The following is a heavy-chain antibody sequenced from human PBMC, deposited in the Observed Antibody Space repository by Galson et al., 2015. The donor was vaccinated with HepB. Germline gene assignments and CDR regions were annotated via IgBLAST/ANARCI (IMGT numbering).Heavy chain of an antibody. Sequence: SLRLSCAASGFTFSSYAMSWVRQAPGKGLEWVSAISGSGGSTYYADSVKGRFTISRDNSKNTLYLQMNSLRAEDTAAYYCAKDGMSYYDSSGYYRYFQHWGQGTLVTVSS. CDR1: GFTFSSYA. D-gene: IGHD3-22*01. V-gene: IGHV3-23*01. CDR2: ISGSGGST. J-gene: IGHJ1*01. CDR3: AKDGMSYYDSSGYYRYFQH.